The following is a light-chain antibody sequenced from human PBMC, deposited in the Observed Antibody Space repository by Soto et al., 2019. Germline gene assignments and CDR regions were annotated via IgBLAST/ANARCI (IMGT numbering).Light chain of an antibody. CDR2: AAS. V-gene: IGKV1-9*01. Sequence: IQLTQSPSSQSASVGDRVTITCRASQAISDSLVWYQQNPGQAPKLLIYAASTLQSGVPSRFSGSGSGTDFTLTISSLHPADFATYYCQQFKSYPYTFGQGTKLEI. CDR3: QQFKSYPYT. CDR1: QAISDS. J-gene: IGKJ2*01.